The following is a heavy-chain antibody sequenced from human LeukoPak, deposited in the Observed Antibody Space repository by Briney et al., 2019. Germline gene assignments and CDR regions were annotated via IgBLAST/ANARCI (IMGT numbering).Heavy chain of an antibody. CDR2: IYYSGST. V-gene: IGHV4-59*01. J-gene: IGHJ4*02. CDR3: ARGQYGTLDY. D-gene: IGHD3-10*01. CDR1: GGSISSYY. Sequence: SETLSLTCTVSGGSISSYYWSWIRQPPGKGLEWIGYIYYSGSTNYNPSLKSRVTISVDTSKNQFSLKLSSVTAADTAVYYCARGQYGTLDYWGQGTLVTVSS.